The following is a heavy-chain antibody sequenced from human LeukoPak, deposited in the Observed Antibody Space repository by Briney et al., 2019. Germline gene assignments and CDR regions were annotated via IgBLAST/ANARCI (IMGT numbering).Heavy chain of an antibody. CDR3: AREPDFDWLSRLDY. Sequence: QPGGSLRLSCAASGFTFSSYEMNWVRQAPGKGLEWVAVISYDGSNKYYADSVKGRFTISRDNSKNTLYLQMNSLRAEDTAVYYCAREPDFDWLSRLDYWGQGTLVTVSS. J-gene: IGHJ4*02. CDR2: ISYDGSNK. V-gene: IGHV3-30-3*01. CDR1: GFTFSSYE. D-gene: IGHD3-9*01.